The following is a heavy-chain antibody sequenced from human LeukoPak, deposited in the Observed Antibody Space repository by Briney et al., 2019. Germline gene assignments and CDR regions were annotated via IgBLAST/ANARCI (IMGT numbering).Heavy chain of an antibody. V-gene: IGHV4-59*12. CDR3: ARELRITIFGVVSDSFDY. Sequence: PSETLSLTCTVSGGSISSYYWSWIRQPPGKGLEWIGYIYYSGSTNYNPSLKSRVTISVDTSKNQFSLKLSSVTAADTAVYYCARELRITIFGVVSDSFDYWGQGTLVTVSS. CDR1: GGSISSYY. J-gene: IGHJ4*02. D-gene: IGHD3-3*01. CDR2: IYYSGST.